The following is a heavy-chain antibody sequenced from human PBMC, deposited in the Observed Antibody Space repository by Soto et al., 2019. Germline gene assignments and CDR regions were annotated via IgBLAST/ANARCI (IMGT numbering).Heavy chain of an antibody. Sequence: EVQLVESGGGLVQPGGSLRLSCAASGSSFTTTWMHWFRQAPGKGLVWVSRIHSDGSGTIYAGSVKGRLTISRDNARNTLYLQLTRLRAEETAMYYCARERYYSQDYRGQGTLVTGSS. CDR3: ARERYYSQDY. CDR2: IHSDGSGT. J-gene: IGHJ4*02. CDR1: GSSFTTTW. D-gene: IGHD1-26*01. V-gene: IGHV3-74*01.